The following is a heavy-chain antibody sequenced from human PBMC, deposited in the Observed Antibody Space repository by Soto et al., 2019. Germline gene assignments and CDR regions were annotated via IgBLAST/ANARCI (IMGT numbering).Heavy chain of an antibody. CDR3: ARAHTYDSSGQGFQH. CDR2: IRTKANSYAT. CDR1: GFTFRGSV. V-gene: IGHV3-73*01. J-gene: IGHJ1*01. Sequence: GGSLRLSWAASGFTFRGSVMHWVRQASGKGLEWVGRIRTKANSYATSYAASVKGRFTISRDDSKSTAYLQMNSLKTEDTAVYYCARAHTYDSSGQGFQHWGQGT. D-gene: IGHD3-22*01.